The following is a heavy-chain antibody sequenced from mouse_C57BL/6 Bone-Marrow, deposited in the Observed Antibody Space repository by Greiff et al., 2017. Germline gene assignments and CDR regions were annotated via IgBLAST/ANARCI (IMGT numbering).Heavy chain of an antibody. J-gene: IGHJ3*01. CDR3: AREGHYYYGPWFAY. D-gene: IGHD1-1*01. V-gene: IGHV1-69*01. CDR2: IDPSDSYT. Sequence: QVQLQQPGAELVMPGASVKLSCKASGYTFTSYWMHWVKQRPGQGLEWIGEIDPSDSYTNYNQKFKGKFTLTVDKSSSTAYMQLSSLTSEDSAVYYCAREGHYYYGPWFAYWGQGTLVTVSA. CDR1: GYTFTSYW.